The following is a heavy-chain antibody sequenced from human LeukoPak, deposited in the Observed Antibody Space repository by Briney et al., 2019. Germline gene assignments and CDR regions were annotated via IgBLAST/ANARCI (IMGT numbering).Heavy chain of an antibody. CDR1: GGSISSSSYY. CDR3: ARTCRYYGSGSYYNVRYYYYYMDV. V-gene: IGHV4-39*07. D-gene: IGHD3-10*01. CDR2: ICYSGST. Sequence: SETLSLTCTVSGGSISSSSYYWGWIRQPPGKGLEWIGSICYSGSTYYNPSLKSRVTISVDTSKNQFSLKLSSVTAADTAVYYCARTCRYYGSGSYYNVRYYYYYMDVWGKGTTVTVSS. J-gene: IGHJ6*03.